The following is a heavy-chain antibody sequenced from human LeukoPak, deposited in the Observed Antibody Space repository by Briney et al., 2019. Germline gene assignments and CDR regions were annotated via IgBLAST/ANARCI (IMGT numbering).Heavy chain of an antibody. Sequence: PGASVKVACKASGYAFTRYGVSWVRQAPGQGLEWMGWISGYNGNTNYAQKIQGRVTMTTDTSTSTAYMDLRSLRSDDTAVYYCARVGYCSGATCFRPAATGMFDQWGQGTLVTVSS. CDR2: ISGYNGNT. CDR3: ARVGYCSGATCFRPAATGMFDQ. CDR1: GYAFTRYG. V-gene: IGHV1-18*01. D-gene: IGHD2-2*01. J-gene: IGHJ4*02.